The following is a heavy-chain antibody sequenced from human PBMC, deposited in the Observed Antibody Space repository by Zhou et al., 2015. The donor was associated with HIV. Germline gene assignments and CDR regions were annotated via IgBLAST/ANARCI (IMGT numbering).Heavy chain of an antibody. D-gene: IGHD6-6*01. J-gene: IGHJ2*01. CDR2: ITPMFQTH. CDR3: ARDRGGARPDWRYFDL. CDR1: GGTFSGSD. V-gene: IGHV1-69*06. Sequence: QVQLVQSGAEVKKPGSSVKVSCKASGGTFSGSDLSWVRQAPGQGLEWMGRITPMFQTHNYAEKFRARLNITVDRHTSAAYMEMRSLRSDDTALYYCARDRGGARPDWRYFDLWGRGTLVSVSS.